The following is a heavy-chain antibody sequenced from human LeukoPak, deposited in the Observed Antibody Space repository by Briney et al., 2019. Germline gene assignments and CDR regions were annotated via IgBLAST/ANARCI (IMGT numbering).Heavy chain of an antibody. Sequence: SETLSLTCSVSGGSITSTSFYWGWLRKPPGKGLEWIGSIYYSGSTYYNPSLKSRVTISVDTSKNQFSLKLSSVTAADTAMYFCARLLPAGGSGYRDYWGQGTLVTVSS. V-gene: IGHV4-39*01. CDR2: IYYSGST. CDR1: GGSITSTSFY. CDR3: ARLLPAGGSGYRDY. J-gene: IGHJ4*02. D-gene: IGHD3-22*01.